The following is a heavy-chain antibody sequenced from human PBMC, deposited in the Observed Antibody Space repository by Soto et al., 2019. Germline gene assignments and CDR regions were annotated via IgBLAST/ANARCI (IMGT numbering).Heavy chain of an antibody. V-gene: IGHV3-21*04. Sequence: PGGSLRLSCAASGFTFSAYAMSWVRQAPGKGLEWVSFISSTSSSINYADSMKGRFTVSRDNAKNSLYLQVTSLRVEDTAVYYCARAPFDYWGRGTLVTVSS. CDR3: ARAPFDY. CDR2: ISSTSSSI. CDR1: GFTFSAYA. J-gene: IGHJ4*02.